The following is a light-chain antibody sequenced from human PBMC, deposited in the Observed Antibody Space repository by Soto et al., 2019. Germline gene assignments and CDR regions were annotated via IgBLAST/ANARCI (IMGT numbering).Light chain of an antibody. Sequence: EIVMTQSPATLSVSPGERDTISCRASQSVSSNLAWYQQKPGQAPRLLIYGASTRATGIPARFSGSGSGTEFTLTISSLQSEDFAVYYCQQYNNWPLSFGQGT. CDR3: QQYNNWPLS. CDR2: GAS. J-gene: IGKJ1*01. CDR1: QSVSSN. V-gene: IGKV3-15*01.